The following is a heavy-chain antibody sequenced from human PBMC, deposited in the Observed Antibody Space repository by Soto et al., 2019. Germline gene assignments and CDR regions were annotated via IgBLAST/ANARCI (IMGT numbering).Heavy chain of an antibody. D-gene: IGHD3-10*01. V-gene: IGHV4-31*03. Sequence: PSETLSLTCTVSGGSISSGGYYWSWIRQHPGKGLEWIGYIYYSGSTYYNPSLESRVTISVDTSKNQFSLKLSSVTAADTAVYYCARDQDYYGSGINWLDPLGPGNPGHRLL. CDR3: ARDQDYYGSGINWLDP. CDR1: GGSISSGGYY. CDR2: IYYSGST. J-gene: IGHJ5*02.